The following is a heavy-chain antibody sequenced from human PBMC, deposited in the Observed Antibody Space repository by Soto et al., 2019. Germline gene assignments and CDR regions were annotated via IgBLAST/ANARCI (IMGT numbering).Heavy chain of an antibody. J-gene: IGHJ4*02. CDR3: ARVVEQLGCDY. D-gene: IGHD6-6*01. CDR1: GGTFSSYA. V-gene: IGHV1-69*01. Sequence: QVQLVQSGAEVKKPGSSVKVSCKASGGTFSSYAISWVRQAPGQGLEWMGGIIPIFGTANYAQKFQGRVTITADESTSKAYMELSSLRSEETAVYYCARVVEQLGCDYWGQGTLVTVSS. CDR2: IIPIFGTA.